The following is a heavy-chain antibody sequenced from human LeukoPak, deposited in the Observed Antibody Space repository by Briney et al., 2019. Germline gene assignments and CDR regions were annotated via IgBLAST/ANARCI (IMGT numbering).Heavy chain of an antibody. V-gene: IGHV4-4*07. CDR3: ARLPYCSSTSSPDAFDI. CDR2: IYSSGST. D-gene: IGHD2-2*01. CDR1: GGSISGYY. J-gene: IGHJ3*02. Sequence: PSETLSLTCTVSGGSISGYYWSWIRQPAGKGLEWIGRIYSSGSTNYNPSLKSRVTMSVDTSKNQFSLKLSSVTAADTAVYYCARLPYCSSTSSPDAFDIWGQGTMVTVSS.